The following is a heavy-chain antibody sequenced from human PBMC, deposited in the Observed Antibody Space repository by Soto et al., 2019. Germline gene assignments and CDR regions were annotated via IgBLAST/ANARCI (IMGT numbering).Heavy chain of an antibody. D-gene: IGHD2-15*01. CDR1: IYTVTSYG. Sequence: SVKFSVNPNIYTVTSYGISWVRQAPGQGLEWMGWISAYNGNTNYAQKLQGRVTMTTDTSTSTAYMELRSLRSDETAVYYCARDPYPRYCSGGSCHGVMNWFDPWGQGTPVTVYS. CDR2: ISAYNGNT. V-gene: IGHV1-18*01. J-gene: IGHJ5*02. CDR3: ARDPYPRYCSGGSCHGVMNWFDP.